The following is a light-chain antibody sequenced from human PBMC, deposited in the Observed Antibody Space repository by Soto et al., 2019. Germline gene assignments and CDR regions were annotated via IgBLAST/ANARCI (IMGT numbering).Light chain of an antibody. CDR2: GAS. Sequence: EIVLTQSPGTLSLSPGERATLSCRASQSVTSNFLGWYQQKPGQATRLLIYGASTRAAGIPDRFRGSGCGTDFTLTITRLEPEDFALYYCQQYRRSPLMCTFGQGTKLGVK. V-gene: IGKV3-20*01. CDR3: QQYRRSPLMCT. J-gene: IGKJ2*02. CDR1: QSVTSNF.